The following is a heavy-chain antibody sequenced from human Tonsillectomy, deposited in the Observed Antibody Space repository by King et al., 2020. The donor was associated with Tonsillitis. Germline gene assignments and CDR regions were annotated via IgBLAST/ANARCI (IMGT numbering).Heavy chain of an antibody. CDR3: AKGRFDITIVGVADYYFDY. V-gene: IGHV3-23*04. J-gene: IGHJ4*02. CDR1: GFTFSSYA. Sequence: VQLVESGGGLVQPGGSLRLSCAASGFTFSSYAMDWVRQAPGKGLEWVSAISGSGGSTYYADSVKGRFTISRDNSKNTLYLQMNSLRAEDTAVYYCAKGRFDITIVGVADYYFDYWGQGTLVTVSS. CDR2: ISGSGGST. D-gene: IGHD3-3*01.